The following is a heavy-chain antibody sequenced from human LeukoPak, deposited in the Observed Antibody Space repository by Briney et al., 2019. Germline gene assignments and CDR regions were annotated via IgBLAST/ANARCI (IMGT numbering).Heavy chain of an antibody. D-gene: IGHD6-19*01. V-gene: IGHV3-23*01. J-gene: IGHJ4*02. Sequence: GGSLRLSCAASGFTFSNYVTSWVRQAPGKGLEWVSDISGGGSSTHYADSVKGRFTISRDNSKNTLYLQMNSLRAEDTAVYYCARMSIAVAGFHYFDYWGQGTLVTVSS. CDR2: ISGGGSST. CDR1: GFTFSNYV. CDR3: ARMSIAVAGFHYFDY.